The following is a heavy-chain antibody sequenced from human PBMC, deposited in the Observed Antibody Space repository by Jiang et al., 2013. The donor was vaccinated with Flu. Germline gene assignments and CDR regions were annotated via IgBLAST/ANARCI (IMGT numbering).Heavy chain of an antibody. J-gene: IGHJ4*02. Sequence: GAEVKKPGASVKVSCKASGYTFTGYYMHWVRQAPGQGLEWMGRINPNSGGTNYAQKFQGRVTMTRDTSISTAYMELSRLRSDDTAVYYCARDLAMIVVVMDSDDYWGQGTLVTVSS. CDR3: ARDLAMIVVVMDSDDY. V-gene: IGHV1-2*06. CDR2: INPNSGGT. CDR1: GYTFTGYY. D-gene: IGHD3-22*01.